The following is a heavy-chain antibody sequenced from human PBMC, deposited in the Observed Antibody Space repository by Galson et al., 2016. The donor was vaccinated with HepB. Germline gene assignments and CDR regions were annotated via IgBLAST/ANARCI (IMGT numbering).Heavy chain of an antibody. Sequence: TLSLTCTVSGGPISSGGYYWSWIRQHPGKGLEWIGYIYNSGRTYYTPSLKRRVTISVDTSKNQFSLKLNSVTAADTAVYYCARDIRRGGTSRHSCFDPWGQGTLVTVSS. J-gene: IGHJ5*02. CDR2: IYNSGRT. CDR3: ARDIRRGGTSRHSCFDP. CDR1: GGPISSGGYY. D-gene: IGHD1-26*01. V-gene: IGHV4-31*03.